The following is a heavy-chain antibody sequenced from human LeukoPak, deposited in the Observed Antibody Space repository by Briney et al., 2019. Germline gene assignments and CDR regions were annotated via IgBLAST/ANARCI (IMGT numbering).Heavy chain of an antibody. CDR1: AFSISNNY. CDR3: VRDRNEYSPGYLHYYHMDV. CDR2: IYVDGKT. J-gene: IGHJ6*03. V-gene: IGHV3-66*01. D-gene: IGHD4-11*01. Sequence: GGSLRLSCVVSAFSISNNYMSWVRQAPGTGLQWVSMIYVDGKTKYADPVKGRFTIARDSSKNTMYLHMTSLREEDTGVYHCVRDRNEYSPGYLHYYHMDVWGKGTTVTVSS.